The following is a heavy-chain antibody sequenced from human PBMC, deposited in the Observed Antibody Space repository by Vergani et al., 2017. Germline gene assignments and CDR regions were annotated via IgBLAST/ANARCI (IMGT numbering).Heavy chain of an antibody. Sequence: QVQLQQWGAGLLKPSETLSLTCAVYGGSFSGYYWSWIRQPPGKGLEWIGEINHSGSTNYNPSLKSRVTISVDTSKNQFSLKLSSVTAADTAVYYCARDRILRFHHWYFDLWGRGTLVTVSS. CDR2: INHSGST. CDR1: GGSFSGYY. V-gene: IGHV4-34*01. D-gene: IGHD3-16*01. CDR3: ARDRILRFHHWYFDL. J-gene: IGHJ2*01.